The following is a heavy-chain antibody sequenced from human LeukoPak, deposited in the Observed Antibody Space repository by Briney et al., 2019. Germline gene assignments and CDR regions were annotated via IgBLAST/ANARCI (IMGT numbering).Heavy chain of an antibody. CDR1: GYSFTSYW. J-gene: IGHJ4*02. CDR3: ARRTDRSFWYLDY. Sequence: GEPLKISCKGSGYSFTSYWIGGVRQMPGKGLEWMGIIYPGDSDTRYSPAFQGQVTISADKSISTAYLQWTSLKASDTAMYYCARRTDRSFWYLDYWGQGTLVTVSS. V-gene: IGHV5-51*01. CDR2: IYPGDSDT.